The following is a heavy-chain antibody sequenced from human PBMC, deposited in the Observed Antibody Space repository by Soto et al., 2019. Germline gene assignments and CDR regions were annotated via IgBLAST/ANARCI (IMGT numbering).Heavy chain of an antibody. J-gene: IGHJ4*02. V-gene: IGHV3-23*01. D-gene: IGHD2-15*01. CDR1: GFTFSSYA. CDR3: AKGIGCRGGSCYSRIFDY. Sequence: EVQLLESGGGLVQPGGSLRLSCAASGFTFSSYAMSWVRQAPGKGLEWVSAISGSGGSTYYADSVKGRFTISRDNSKNALYLQMNSLRAEDTAVYYCAKGIGCRGGSCYSRIFDYWGQGILVTVSS. CDR2: ISGSGGST.